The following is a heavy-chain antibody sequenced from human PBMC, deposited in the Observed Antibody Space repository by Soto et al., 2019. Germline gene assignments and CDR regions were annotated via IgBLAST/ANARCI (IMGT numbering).Heavy chain of an antibody. CDR3: ARGRSDQQQLVPTPPANAFDI. J-gene: IGHJ3*02. CDR2: IYYSGSA. Sequence: SETLSLTCTVSGGSITSNAYYWGWIRQPPGKGLEWLGYIYYSGSASYNPSLKSRVTMSVDTSKNQFSLKLSSVTAADTAVYYCARGRSDQQQLVPTPPANAFDIWGQGTMVTVSS. V-gene: IGHV4-39*01. D-gene: IGHD6-13*01. CDR1: GGSITSNAYY.